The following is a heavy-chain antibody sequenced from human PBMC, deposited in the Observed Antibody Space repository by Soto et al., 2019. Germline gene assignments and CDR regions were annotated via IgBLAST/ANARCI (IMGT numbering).Heavy chain of an antibody. CDR1: GASVNSGGRF. CDR2: IDSSGVT. CDR3: AKSDGGAKVHSWFDP. Sequence: QVQLQESGPGLVKPAQTLSLTCAVSGASVNSGGRFWSWVRQPPGKGLEWIGHIDSSGVTYSNPSLKSRITMSVDASKSQFSLKLSSVTAADTAVYYCAKSDGGAKVHSWFDPWGQGILVTVSS. J-gene: IGHJ5*02. V-gene: IGHV4-31*11. D-gene: IGHD3-16*01.